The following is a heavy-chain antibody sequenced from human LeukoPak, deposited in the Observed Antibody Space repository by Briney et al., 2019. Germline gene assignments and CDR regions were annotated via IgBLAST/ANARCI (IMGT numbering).Heavy chain of an antibody. D-gene: IGHD3-3*01. CDR1: GFTFNSYW. CDR3: ARTRSGKIFGDAFDI. J-gene: IGHJ3*02. CDR2: IKEDGSEK. V-gene: IGHV3-7*01. Sequence: GGSLRLSCAASGFTFNSYWLNWVRQVPGKGLEWVATIKEDGSEKYYVDSVKGRFTISRDNAKNLLYLQMNSLRAEDTAVYYCARTRSGKIFGDAFDIWGQGTMVTVSS.